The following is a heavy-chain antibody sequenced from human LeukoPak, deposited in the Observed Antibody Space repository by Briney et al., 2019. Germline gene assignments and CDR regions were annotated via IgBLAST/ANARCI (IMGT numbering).Heavy chain of an antibody. D-gene: IGHD4-17*01. J-gene: IGHJ5*01. CDR2: MNPNTGST. CDR3: ARGGGGEYLDWFDF. CDR1: GYTFSDHD. Sequence: ASVRVPCKASGYTFSDHDVNWVRQAPGQGLEWMGWMNPNTGSTGYAQNLQGRVTMTRTNSITTAYMELSSLTSDDTAVYYCARGGGGEYLDWFDFWGQGTLVIVSS. V-gene: IGHV1-8*01.